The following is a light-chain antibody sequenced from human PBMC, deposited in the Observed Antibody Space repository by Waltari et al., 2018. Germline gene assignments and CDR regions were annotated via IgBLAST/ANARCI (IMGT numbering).Light chain of an antibody. CDR1: SGHRSHV. Sequence: QLVLTQSPSASAPLGASVKLTSTLSSGHRSHVIAWLQQQPEKGHRYLMKVNSEGSHSKGDEIPDRFSGSSSGTERYLTISSLQSEDEADYYCQTGGHGTWVFGGGTKLTVL. J-gene: IGLJ3*02. CDR3: QTGGHGTWV. V-gene: IGLV4-69*01. CDR2: VNSEGSH.